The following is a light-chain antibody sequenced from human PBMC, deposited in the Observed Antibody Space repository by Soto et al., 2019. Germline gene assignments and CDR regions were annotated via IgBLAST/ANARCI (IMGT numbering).Light chain of an antibody. CDR3: GTWDSSLSAYV. J-gene: IGLJ1*01. CDR2: ENN. V-gene: IGLV1-51*02. CDR1: RSNIGNNY. Sequence: QSVLTQPPSVSAAPGQKVTIYCSGSRSNIGNNYVSWYQQLPGTAPKLLIYENNKRPSGIPDRFSGSKSGTSATLGITGLQTGDEADYYCGTWDSSLSAYVFGTATKVTVL.